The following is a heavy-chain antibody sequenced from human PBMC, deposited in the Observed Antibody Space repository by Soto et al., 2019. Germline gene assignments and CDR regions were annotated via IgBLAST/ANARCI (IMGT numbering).Heavy chain of an antibody. CDR2: INHSGST. CDR1: GGSFSGYY. V-gene: IGHV4-34*01. D-gene: IGHD3-3*01. J-gene: IGHJ5*02. Sequence: SETLSLTCAVYGGSFSGYYWSWIRQPPGKGLEWIGEINHSGSTNYNPSLKSRVTISVDTSKNQFSLKLSSVTAADTAVYYCVCLGALRDPMGWFYFSGQGTFVT. CDR3: VCLGALRDPMGWFYF.